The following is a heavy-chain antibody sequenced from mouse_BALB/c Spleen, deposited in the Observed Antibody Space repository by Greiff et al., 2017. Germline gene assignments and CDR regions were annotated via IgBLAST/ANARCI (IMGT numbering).Heavy chain of an antibody. CDR3: ARGTTATTWFAY. CDR1: GYTFTSYY. V-gene: IGHV1S19*01. CDR2: IFPGSGNT. J-gene: IGHJ3*01. D-gene: IGHD1-2*01. Sequence: QVQLQQPGAELVKPGASVKLSCKASGYTFTSYYIHWVKQRPGQGLEWIGWIFPGSGNTKYNEKFKGKATLTADTSSSTAYMQLSSLTSEDSAVYFCARGTTATTWFAYWGQGTLVTVSA.